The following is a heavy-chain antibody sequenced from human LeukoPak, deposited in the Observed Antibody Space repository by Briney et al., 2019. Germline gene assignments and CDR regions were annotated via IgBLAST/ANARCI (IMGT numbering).Heavy chain of an antibody. V-gene: IGHV1-24*01. CDR3: ATYFVYGSGNYIINDAFDI. Sequence: ASVKVSCKVSGYTLTHLSMHWVRQAPGKGLEWMGGFDPEDGETIYAQKFQGRVTMNQDTSTDTAYMELSSLISEDTAVYYGATYFVYGSGNYIINDAFDIWGQGTMVTVSS. CDR2: FDPEDGET. CDR1: GYTLTHLS. D-gene: IGHD3-10*01. J-gene: IGHJ3*02.